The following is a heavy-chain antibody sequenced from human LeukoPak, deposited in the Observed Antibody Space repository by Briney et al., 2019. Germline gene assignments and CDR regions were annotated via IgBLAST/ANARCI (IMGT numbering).Heavy chain of an antibody. CDR2: IKSKTDGGTT. Sequence: GGSLRLSCAASGFTFSNAWMSWVRQAPGKGLEWVGRIKSKTDGGTTDYAAPMKGRFTISRDDSKNTLYLQMNSLKTEDTAVYYCTTGLSYYDSSPPLDYWGQGTLVTVSS. CDR1: GFTFSNAW. J-gene: IGHJ4*02. V-gene: IGHV3-15*01. D-gene: IGHD3-22*01. CDR3: TTGLSYYDSSPPLDY.